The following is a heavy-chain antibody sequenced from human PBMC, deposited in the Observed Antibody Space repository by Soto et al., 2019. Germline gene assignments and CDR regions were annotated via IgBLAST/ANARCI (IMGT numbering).Heavy chain of an antibody. CDR3: ARGSGSYCDY. CDR1: GFSLSTRGMR. CDR2: IHWDDDK. J-gene: IGHJ4*02. Sequence: SGPTLVNPTQTLTLTCTFSGFSLSTRGMRVSWIRQPPGKALEWLARIHWDDDKFYSTSLKTRLTISKDTSKNQVVLTMTNMDPVDTATYYCARGSGSYCDYWGQGALVTVSS. D-gene: IGHD3-10*01. V-gene: IGHV2-70*04.